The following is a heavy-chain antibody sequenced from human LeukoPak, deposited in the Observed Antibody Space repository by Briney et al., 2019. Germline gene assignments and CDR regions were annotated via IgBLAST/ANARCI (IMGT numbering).Heavy chain of an antibody. J-gene: IGHJ2*01. CDR3: VRGLTTVATWLYL. V-gene: IGHV1-2*02. Sequence: GASVKVSCKASAYTFTGYLVHWVRQAPGQGLEWMGWISPNSGDTKYAQKFQGRVTMTRDTSISTAYMEVSRLRSDDTAVYYCVRGLTTVATWLYLWGRGTLVTVSS. D-gene: IGHD4-17*01. CDR2: ISPNSGDT. CDR1: AYTFTGYL.